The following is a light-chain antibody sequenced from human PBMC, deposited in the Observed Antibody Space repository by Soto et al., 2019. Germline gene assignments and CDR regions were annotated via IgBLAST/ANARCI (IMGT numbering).Light chain of an antibody. CDR2: EVT. Sequence: QSVLTQPPSASETPGQTVSISCSGSNSNIASNTVSWYQHHPGKAPKLIIYEVTKRPSGVPDRFSGSKSGNTASLTVSGLQADDEADYYCNSYVGSNNYVFGTGTKVTVL. CDR3: NSYVGSNNYV. J-gene: IGLJ1*01. CDR1: NSNIASNT. V-gene: IGLV2-8*01.